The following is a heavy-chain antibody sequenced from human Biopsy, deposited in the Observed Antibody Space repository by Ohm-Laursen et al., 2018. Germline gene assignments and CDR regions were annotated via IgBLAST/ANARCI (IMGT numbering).Heavy chain of an antibody. V-gene: IGHV4-34*08. Sequence: SETLSLTCSVFGKTFGDYQWSWIRQPPGKGLEWIGQINQAGTTNYNPSLKSRVPISADASKYEFSLRLTSVTAADTAVYLCGNEVHGRDYWGLGAQVTVSS. CDR1: GKTFGDYQ. CDR3: GNEVHGRDY. D-gene: IGHD2-15*01. CDR2: INQAGTT. J-gene: IGHJ4*02.